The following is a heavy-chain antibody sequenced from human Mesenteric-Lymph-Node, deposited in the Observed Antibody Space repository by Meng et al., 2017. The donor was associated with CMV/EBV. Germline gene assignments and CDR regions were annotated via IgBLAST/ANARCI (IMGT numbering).Heavy chain of an antibody. CDR2: MNPTSGNT. J-gene: IGHJ4*02. CDR1: GYTFTNYD. D-gene: IGHD6-13*01. V-gene: IGHV1-8*03. CDR3: ARAPIAAPGPRYVY. Sequence: ASVKVSCKASGYTFTNYDINWVRQATGQGLEWMGWMNPTSGNTDYAQKFQGRVTITRNTSISTAYMELSSLRSEDTAVYYCARAPIAAPGPRYVYWGQGTLVTVSS.